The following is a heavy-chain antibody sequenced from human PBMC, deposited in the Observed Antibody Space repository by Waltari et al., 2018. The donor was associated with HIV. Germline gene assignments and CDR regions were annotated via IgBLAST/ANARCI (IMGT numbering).Heavy chain of an antibody. J-gene: IGHJ4*02. Sequence: QVQLVDSGGGVVQPGRSLRLSCAASGFTFNSYALHWVRQAPGNWLEWVSVISYDGRLIFAADAVRGRFNISRDNSKNTLYLQMNSLTPADTAVYYCARAYNWNIRSPGFCDFWGQGTLVTVSS. CDR1: GFTFNSYA. CDR2: ISYDGRLI. D-gene: IGHD1-20*01. V-gene: IGHV3-30*04. CDR3: ARAYNWNIRSPGFCDF.